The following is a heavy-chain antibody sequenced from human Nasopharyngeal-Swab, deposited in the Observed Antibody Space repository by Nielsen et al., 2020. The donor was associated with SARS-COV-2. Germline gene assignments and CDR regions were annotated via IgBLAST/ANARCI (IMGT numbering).Heavy chain of an antibody. V-gene: IGHV3-48*02. CDR2: ISSSSSTI. CDR3: ASPSSPGGY. D-gene: IGHD6-6*01. J-gene: IGHJ4*02. Sequence: GRQAPGKGLEWVSYISSSSSTIYYADSVMGRFTISRDNAKNSLYLHMNSLRDEDTAVYYCASPSSPGGYWGQGTLVTVSS.